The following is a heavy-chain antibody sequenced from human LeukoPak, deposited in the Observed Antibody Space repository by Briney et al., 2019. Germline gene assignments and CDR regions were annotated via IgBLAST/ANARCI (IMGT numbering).Heavy chain of an antibody. J-gene: IGHJ4*02. D-gene: IGHD6-19*01. CDR3: SRELSNSSGWRAYFDY. CDR2: VSGYNGET. CDR1: GYTFSCHG. Sequence: ASVKVSCTASGYTFSCHGITWVRQAPGQGLDWMGWVSGYNGETIYAQHFQSRVTIITEKSTGTDYTELRSRGSDETAVYYCSRELSNSSGWRAYFDYWGQGNLVTVSS. V-gene: IGHV1-18*01.